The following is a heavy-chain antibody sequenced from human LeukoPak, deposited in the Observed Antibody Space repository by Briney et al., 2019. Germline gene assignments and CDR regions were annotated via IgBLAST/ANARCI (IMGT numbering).Heavy chain of an antibody. Sequence: GGSLRLSCAVSGITLSNYGMSWVRQAPGKGPEWVAGISDSGGRTRYADSVKGRFTISRDNPKNTLYLQMNSLRAEDTAVYFCAKRGVVIRVILVGFHKEAYYFDSWGQGALVTVSS. V-gene: IGHV3-23*01. CDR1: GITLSNYG. J-gene: IGHJ4*02. D-gene: IGHD3-22*01. CDR3: AKRGVVIRVILVGFHKEAYYFDS. CDR2: ISDSGGRT.